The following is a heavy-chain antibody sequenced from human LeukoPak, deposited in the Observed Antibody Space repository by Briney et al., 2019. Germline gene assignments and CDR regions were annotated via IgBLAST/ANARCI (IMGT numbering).Heavy chain of an antibody. V-gene: IGHV3-43*02. CDR3: ARGIASSRSVAIDL. Sequence: PGGSLRLSCAAPGFMFHDYAIHWVRQAPGKGLEWVSLISGDGGSTFYADSVKGRFTISRDNAKNTLYLQMNSLGVEDTALYYCARGIASSRSVAIDLWGQGTLVAVSS. CDR1: GFMFHDYA. CDR2: ISGDGGST. D-gene: IGHD6-13*01. J-gene: IGHJ4*02.